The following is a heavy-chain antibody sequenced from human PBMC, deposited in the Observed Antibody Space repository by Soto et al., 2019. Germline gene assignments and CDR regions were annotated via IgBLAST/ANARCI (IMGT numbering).Heavy chain of an antibody. CDR1: GFHFDRYP. V-gene: IGHV3-72*01. D-gene: IGHD3-10*01. Sequence: GGSLRLSCAASGFHFDRYPMSWVRQAPGKGLEWVGRSRNRVNNLSTAYAASVQGRFTISRDESKNTVYLQMHSLKTDATAVYYCSRVAPRAKSSEYWGQGTLVTVCS. CDR3: SRVAPRAKSSEY. J-gene: IGHJ4*02. CDR2: SRNRVNNLST.